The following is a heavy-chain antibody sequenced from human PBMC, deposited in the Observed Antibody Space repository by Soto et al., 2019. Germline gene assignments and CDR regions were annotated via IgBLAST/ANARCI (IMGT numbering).Heavy chain of an antibody. V-gene: IGHV5-51*01. D-gene: IGHD3-22*01. J-gene: IGHJ4*02. CDR3: ARWTTYYYDSSGYYYFDY. CDR2: IYPGDSDT. Sequence: GESLKISCKGSGYSFTSYWIGWVRQMPGKGLEWMGIIYPGDSDTRYSPSFQGQVTISADKSISTAYLQWSSLKASDTAMYYCARWTTYYYDSSGYYYFDYWGQGTLVTVSS. CDR1: GYSFTSYW.